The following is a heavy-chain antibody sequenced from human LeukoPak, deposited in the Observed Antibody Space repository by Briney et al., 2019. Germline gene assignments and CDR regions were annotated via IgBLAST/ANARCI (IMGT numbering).Heavy chain of an antibody. D-gene: IGHD1-26*01. CDR3: ARHVGGNPKLYYGMDV. Sequence: GESLKISCKGSGYSFTSYWISWVRQMPGKGLEWMGRIDPSDSYTNYSPSFQGHVTISADKSISTAYLQWSSLKASDTAMYYCARHVGGNPKLYYGMDVWGQGTTVTVSS. V-gene: IGHV5-10-1*01. J-gene: IGHJ6*02. CDR1: GYSFTSYW. CDR2: IDPSDSYT.